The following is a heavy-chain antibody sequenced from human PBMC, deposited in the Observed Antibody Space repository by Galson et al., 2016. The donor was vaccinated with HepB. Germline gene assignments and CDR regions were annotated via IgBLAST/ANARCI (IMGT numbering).Heavy chain of an antibody. D-gene: IGHD2-15*01. CDR1: GFTFSDYW. Sequence: SLRLSCAASGFTFSDYWVDWVRQTPGEGLEWVANIKQDGSEKYYVDSVKGRFTISRDNAKNSIYLQMNSLRPEDTAVYYWSSAPYHFGSNGKYYAYWGQGTLVTVSS. CDR2: IKQDGSEK. J-gene: IGHJ4*02. V-gene: IGHV3-7*05. CDR3: SSAPYHFGSNGKYYAY.